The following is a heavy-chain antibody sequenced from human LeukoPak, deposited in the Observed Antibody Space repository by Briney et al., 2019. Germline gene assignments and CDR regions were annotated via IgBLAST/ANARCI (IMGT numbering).Heavy chain of an antibody. J-gene: IGHJ4*02. Sequence: GGSLRLSCAASGFTFSSYWMHWVRQAPGKGLVWIPRINSDGSSTSYADPVRGRFTISRDNAKNTLYLQMNSLRAEDTAVYYCARDRTAMVYYFDYWGQGTLVTVSS. CDR3: ARDRTAMVYYFDY. D-gene: IGHD5-18*01. CDR1: GFTFSSYW. V-gene: IGHV3-74*01. CDR2: INSDGSST.